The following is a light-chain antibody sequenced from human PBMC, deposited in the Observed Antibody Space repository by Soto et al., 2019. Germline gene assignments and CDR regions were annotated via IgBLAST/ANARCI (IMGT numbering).Light chain of an antibody. CDR2: GTT. V-gene: IGLV1-40*01. Sequence: QSVLTQPPSVSGAPGQRVTISCTGSSSNIGAGYDVHWYQQLPGTAPKLLIYGTTNRPSGVPDRFSGSMSGTSASLAITGLQADDEADYDGQSYDSSMSGDVFGTGTKVTV. CDR3: QSYDSSMSGDV. J-gene: IGLJ1*01. CDR1: SSNIGAGYD.